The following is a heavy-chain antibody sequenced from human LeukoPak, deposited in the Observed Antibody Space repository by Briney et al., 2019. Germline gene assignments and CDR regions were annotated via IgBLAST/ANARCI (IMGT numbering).Heavy chain of an antibody. Sequence: ASVKVSCKASGYTFTSYAMHWVRQAPGQRLEWMGWINAGNGNTKYPQKFQGRVTITRDTSASTAYMELSSLRSEDTAVYYCARESSGWYPGHDYWGQGTLVTVSS. D-gene: IGHD6-19*01. J-gene: IGHJ4*02. CDR3: ARESSGWYPGHDY. CDR2: INAGNGNT. V-gene: IGHV1-3*01. CDR1: GYTFTSYA.